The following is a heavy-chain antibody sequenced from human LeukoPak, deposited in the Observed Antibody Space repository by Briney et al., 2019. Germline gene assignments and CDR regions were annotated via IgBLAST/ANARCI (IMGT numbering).Heavy chain of an antibody. CDR3: ARQRRSSGWPNDY. D-gene: IGHD6-19*01. J-gene: IGHJ4*02. CDR2: IYPDDSDT. V-gene: IGHV5-51*01. CDR1: GYSFTSYW. Sequence: GASLKISCKGSGYSFTSYWIAWVRQMPGKGLEWMGIIYPDDSDTRYSPSFQGQVTITADKSISTAYLQWSSLKASDNAMYYCARQRRSSGWPNDYWGQGTLVTVSS.